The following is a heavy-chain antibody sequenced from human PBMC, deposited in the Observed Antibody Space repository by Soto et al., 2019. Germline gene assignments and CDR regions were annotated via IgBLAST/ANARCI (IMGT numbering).Heavy chain of an antibody. Sequence: QVQLVQSGAEVKKPGASVKVSCKASGYTFTSNAMHWVRQAPGQRLEWMGIINPSGGSTSYAQKFQGRVTMTRDTSTSTVYMELSSLRSEDTAVYYCVFAYYYDSSGYTADYWGQGTLVTVSS. J-gene: IGHJ4*02. V-gene: IGHV1-46*01. CDR2: INPSGGST. CDR3: VFAYYYDSSGYTADY. CDR1: GYTFTSNA. D-gene: IGHD3-22*01.